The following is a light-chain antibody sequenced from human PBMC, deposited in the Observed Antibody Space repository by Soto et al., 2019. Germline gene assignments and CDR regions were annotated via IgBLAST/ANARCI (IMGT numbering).Light chain of an antibody. CDR2: GAS. CDR1: QSVSNDF. V-gene: IGKV3-20*01. Sequence: VVSMSVVVLSLSPGQKVTLSYGASQSVSNDFLAWYQQKPGQAPSRLIYGASTRATDGPDRFSGSGYGTDFTPTISLLQAEDVAVYCCQQYGCLLTTFGQGT. CDR3: QQYGCLLTT. J-gene: IGKJ5*01.